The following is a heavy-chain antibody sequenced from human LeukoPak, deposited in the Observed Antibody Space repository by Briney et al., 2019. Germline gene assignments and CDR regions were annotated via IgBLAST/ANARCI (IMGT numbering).Heavy chain of an antibody. CDR3: ARRAGDWAVNWVDP. Sequence: SETLSLTCTVSGGSITSSTYYWGWFRQPPGKGLEWIGGFYYDGRTYYSPSLKSRVTISGDTCKNHFSLKLSSVTAADTAVYYCARRAGDWAVNWVDPWGQGTLVTVSS. J-gene: IGHJ5*02. D-gene: IGHD2-21*02. V-gene: IGHV4-39*02. CDR2: FYYDGRT. CDR1: GGSITSSTYY.